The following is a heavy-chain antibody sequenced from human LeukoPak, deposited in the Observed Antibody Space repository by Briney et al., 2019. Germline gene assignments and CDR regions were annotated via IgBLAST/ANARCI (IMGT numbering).Heavy chain of an antibody. D-gene: IGHD3-22*01. CDR3: AKDPNHYYDTSAYSFDY. Sequence: GGSLRLSCAASGFTLRNYAMGWVREAPGKGLEWVSAISGSGTITYYADSVKGRFTISRDNSKNTLYQQMSSLRGDDTAIYYCAKDPNHYYDTSAYSFDYWGQGTLVTVSS. V-gene: IGHV3-23*01. J-gene: IGHJ4*02. CDR1: GFTLRNYA. CDR2: ISGSGTIT.